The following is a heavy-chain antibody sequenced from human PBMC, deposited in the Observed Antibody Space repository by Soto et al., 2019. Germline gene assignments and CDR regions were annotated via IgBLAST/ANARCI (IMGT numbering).Heavy chain of an antibody. CDR3: ARDISYGSGTSYGY. D-gene: IGHD3-10*01. V-gene: IGHV1-18*01. CDR1: GYTFTSYG. CDR2: ISTYNGGT. Sequence: QVQLVQSGGEVKKPGASVKVSCKASGYTFTSYGITWVRQAPGQGLDWMGWISTYNGGTNYAQNLQGRVTMTTDTSXSTAYMELRSLRSDDTAMYYCARDISYGSGTSYGYWGQGTLVTVSS. J-gene: IGHJ4*02.